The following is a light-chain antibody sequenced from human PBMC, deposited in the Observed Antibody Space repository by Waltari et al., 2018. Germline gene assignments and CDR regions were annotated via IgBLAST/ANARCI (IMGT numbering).Light chain of an antibody. J-gene: IGKJ2*03. CDR1: QGISYY. Sequence: DIQMTQSPSPLSASVGDTVTITCRASQGISYYLNWFQQKPGKAPKLLISAASTLGSGVPARFSGSGSGTDFTLTISSLQPEDFAVYYCLQHYTYPYSFGRGTKVEIK. CDR3: LQHYTYPYS. CDR2: AAS. V-gene: IGKV1-17*01.